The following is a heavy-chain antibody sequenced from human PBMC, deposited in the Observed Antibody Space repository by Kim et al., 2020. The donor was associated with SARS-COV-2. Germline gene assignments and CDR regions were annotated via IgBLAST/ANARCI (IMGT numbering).Heavy chain of an antibody. V-gene: IGHV1-2*06. CDR3: ARSAYYDFWSGYYPRYYYYYGMDV. Sequence: ASVKVSCKASGYTFTGYYMHWVRQAPGQGLEWMGRINPNSGGTNYAQKFQGRVTMTRDTSISTAYMELSRLRSDDTAVYYCARSAYYDFWSGYYPRYYYYYGMDVWGQGTTVTVSS. D-gene: IGHD3-3*01. J-gene: IGHJ6*02. CDR2: INPNSGGT. CDR1: GYTFTGYY.